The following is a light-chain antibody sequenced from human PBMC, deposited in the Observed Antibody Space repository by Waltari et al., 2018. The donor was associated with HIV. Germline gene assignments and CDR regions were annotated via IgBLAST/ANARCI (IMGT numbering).Light chain of an antibody. V-gene: IGLV1-40*01. CDR3: QSYDNSLSGLV. CDR1: SSNIGAGYD. Sequence: QSVLTQPPSVSGAPGQRVSISCTGSSSNIGAGYDVHWYQQLPGTAPTLLIYRNNNRPSAVPDRFSGSKSGTSASLAITRLQPEDEADYYCQSYDNSLSGLVFGGGTKLTVL. CDR2: RNN. J-gene: IGLJ3*02.